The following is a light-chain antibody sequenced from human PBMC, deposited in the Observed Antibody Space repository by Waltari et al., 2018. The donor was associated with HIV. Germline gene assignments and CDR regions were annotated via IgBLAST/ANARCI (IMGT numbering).Light chain of an antibody. CDR1: SSDVGTYSL. V-gene: IGLV2-23*01. CDR2: EGN. J-gene: IGLJ2*01. Sequence: QSALTQPASVSGSPGQSITISCTGTSSDVGTYSLVSWYQHHPGKAPKLMIYEGNKRASGVSNRFAGSKSGNTASLTISVLQAEDEADYYCSSYTSFSTVLFGGGTKLTVL. CDR3: SSYTSFSTVL.